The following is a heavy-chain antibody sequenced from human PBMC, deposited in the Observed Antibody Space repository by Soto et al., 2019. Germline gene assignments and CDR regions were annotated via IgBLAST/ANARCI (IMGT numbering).Heavy chain of an antibody. CDR1: GGTFSNDI. CDR3: VRLIGNSWLDS. J-gene: IGHJ5*01. CDR2: IIPLLDTT. V-gene: IGHV1-69*08. Sequence: SVKVSCKTSGGTFSNDIITWVRQAPGQGLEWMGRIIPLLDTTNYAQKFQGRVTITADTSNNQFSLHLSSVTPDDTAVYYCVRLIGNSWLDSWGQGTPVTVSS. D-gene: IGHD2-8*01.